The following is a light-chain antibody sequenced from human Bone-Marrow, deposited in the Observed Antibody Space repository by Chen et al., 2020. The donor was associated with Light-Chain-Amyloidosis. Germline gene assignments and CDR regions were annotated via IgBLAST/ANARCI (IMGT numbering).Light chain of an antibody. CDR2: DAS. J-gene: IGKJ4*01. V-gene: IGKV1-33*01. CDR3: QQYDSLPLT. CDR1: QDIDNY. Sequence: DIQMTQSPSSLSASVGDRVTITCQANQDIDNYLNWYQQKPGKAPNLLICDASNLETGVPSRFSGRGSGTHFTLTISSLQPEDFATYFCQQYDSLPLTFGGGTKIETK.